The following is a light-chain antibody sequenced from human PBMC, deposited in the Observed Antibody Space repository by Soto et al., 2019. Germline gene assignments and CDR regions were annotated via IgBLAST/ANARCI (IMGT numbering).Light chain of an antibody. Sequence: EIVLTQSPGTLSLSPGERATLSCRASQSVSSSYLAWYQQKPGQAPRLLIYGASGRATGIPDRFSGSGSGTAFTLTISRLEPEDFAVYYCQQYGSSPMYTFGQGPQLEIK. J-gene: IGKJ2*01. CDR3: QQYGSSPMYT. V-gene: IGKV3-20*01. CDR2: GAS. CDR1: QSVSSSY.